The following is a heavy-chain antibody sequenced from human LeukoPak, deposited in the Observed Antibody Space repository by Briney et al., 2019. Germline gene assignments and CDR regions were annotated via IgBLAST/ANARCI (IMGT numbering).Heavy chain of an antibody. Sequence: GGSLRLSCAASGFTFSSYSMHWVRQAPGKGLEWVAFISYDGSNTYYVYSVNGRFTISRDNSENTLFLQMNSLRAEDTAMYYCARDLISGSHYWGQGTLVTVSS. J-gene: IGHJ4*02. CDR2: ISYDGSNT. CDR1: GFTFSSYS. CDR3: ARDLISGSHY. D-gene: IGHD1-26*01. V-gene: IGHV3-30*01.